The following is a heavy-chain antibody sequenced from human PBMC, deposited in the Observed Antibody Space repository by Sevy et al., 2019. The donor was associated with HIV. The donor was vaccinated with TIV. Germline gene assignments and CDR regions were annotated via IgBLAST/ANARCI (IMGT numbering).Heavy chain of an antibody. CDR3: AKGRILSRLEEDHYYFDY. CDR1: GFTFSSYA. CDR2: ISGSGGST. Sequence: GGSLRLSCAASGFTFSSYAMSWVRQAPGKGLEWVSAISGSGGSTYYADSVKGRFTISRDNSKNTLYLQMNSLRAEDTAVYYCAKGRILSRLEEDHYYFDYWGQGTLVTVSS. J-gene: IGHJ4*02. V-gene: IGHV3-23*01. D-gene: IGHD3-16*01.